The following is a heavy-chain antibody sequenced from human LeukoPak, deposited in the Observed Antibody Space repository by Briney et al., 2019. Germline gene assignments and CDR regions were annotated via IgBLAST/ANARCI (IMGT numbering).Heavy chain of an antibody. CDR2: IYYSGST. V-gene: IGHV4-39*01. CDR3: ARHDSSGPYNAFDI. CDR1: GGSISSSSYY. J-gene: IGHJ3*02. D-gene: IGHD3-22*01. Sequence: SETLSLTCTVSGGSISSSSYYWGWIRQPPGKGLEWIGSIYYSGSTFYYPSLKSRVTISVDTSKNQFSLKLSSVTAADTAVYYCARHDSSGPYNAFDIWGQGTMVTVSS.